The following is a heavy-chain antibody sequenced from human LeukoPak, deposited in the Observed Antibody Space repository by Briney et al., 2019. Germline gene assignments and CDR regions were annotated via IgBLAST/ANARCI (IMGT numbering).Heavy chain of an antibody. CDR2: IYYSGST. D-gene: IGHD6-19*01. V-gene: IGHV4-59*01. J-gene: IGHJ5*02. CDR3: ARGLHRAVAGIFGWFDP. CDR1: GGSISSYY. Sequence: PSETLSLTCTVSGGSISSYYWSWIRQPPGKGLEWIGYIYYSGSTNYNPSLKSRVAISVDTSKNQFSLKLSSVTAADTAVYYCARGLHRAVAGIFGWFDPWGQGTLVTVSS.